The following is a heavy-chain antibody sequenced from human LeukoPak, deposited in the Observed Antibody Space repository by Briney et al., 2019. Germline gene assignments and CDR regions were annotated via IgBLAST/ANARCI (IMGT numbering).Heavy chain of an antibody. V-gene: IGHV3-21*01. Sequence: GGSLRLSCTASGFTFNTYTMNWVGHAPGKGLEWVSSTSSSSSYIYYADSVKGRFTISRDNAKKSLYLQMNRLRAEDTAVYFCARADTSDILTGYSDYWGQGTLVTVSS. J-gene: IGHJ4*02. CDR1: GFTFNTYT. CDR3: ARADTSDILTGYSDY. D-gene: IGHD3-9*01. CDR2: TSSSSSYI.